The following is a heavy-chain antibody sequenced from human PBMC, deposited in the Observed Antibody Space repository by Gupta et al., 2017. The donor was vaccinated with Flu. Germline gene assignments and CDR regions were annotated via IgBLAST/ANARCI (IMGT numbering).Heavy chain of an antibody. J-gene: IGHJ5*02. D-gene: IGHD3-10*01. CDR2: IYWDDDQ. CDR3: GRRVVGSWGFGHNWFAP. V-gene: IGHV2-5*02. CDR1: GFSLTTSGAG. Sequence: QITLQESGPTLVRPTETLTLTCNFSGFSLTTSGAGVGWIRQVPGQALEWLALIYWDDDQRYSPSLRSRLSITKDAARDQVFLTLKDVDPADTATYFCGRRVVGSWGFGHNWFAPWGQGISVIVSS.